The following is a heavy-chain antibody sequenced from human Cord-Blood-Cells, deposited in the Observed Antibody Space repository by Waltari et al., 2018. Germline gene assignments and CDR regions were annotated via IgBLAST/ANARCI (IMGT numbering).Heavy chain of an antibody. CDR3: ARGGEVVQDY. CDR1: GFTFSSYS. CDR2: SGSRSSTI. Sequence: EVQLVESGGGLVQPGGSLRLSCAASGFTFSSYSMNWVRQAPGKGLGVVSYSGSRSSTIYYADSVNGRFTNSRDNAKNSLYLKMNSLRAEDTAVYYCARGGEVVQDYWGQGTLVTVSS. J-gene: IGHJ4*02. D-gene: IGHD2-15*01. V-gene: IGHV3-48*01.